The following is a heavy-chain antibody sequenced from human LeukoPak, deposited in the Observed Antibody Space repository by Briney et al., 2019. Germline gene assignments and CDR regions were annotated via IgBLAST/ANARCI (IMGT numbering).Heavy chain of an antibody. D-gene: IGHD2-15*01. CDR1: GFIFSIYA. V-gene: IGHV3-23*01. Sequence: GGSLRLSCAGSGFIFSIYAMSWVRQAPGKGLEWVSTISGSGSSTYYGDSVKGRFTISRDNSRGTLWMQMNSLKAEDTAVYYCAKDDRELEVVAVGYWGQGTLVTVSS. CDR3: AKDDRELEVVAVGY. CDR2: ISGSGSST. J-gene: IGHJ4*02.